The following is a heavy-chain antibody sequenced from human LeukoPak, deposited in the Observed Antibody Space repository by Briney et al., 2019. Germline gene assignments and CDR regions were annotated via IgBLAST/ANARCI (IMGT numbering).Heavy chain of an antibody. CDR2: IWYDGSNK. J-gene: IGHJ4*02. Sequence: GGSLRLSCAASGFTFSSYGMHWVRQAPGKGLEWVAVIWYDGSNKYYADSVKGRFTISRDNSKNTLYLQMNSLRAEDTAVYYCASQRGIAAAGYHFDYWGQGTLVTVSS. CDR3: ASQRGIAAAGYHFDY. CDR1: GFTFSSYG. V-gene: IGHV3-33*01. D-gene: IGHD6-13*01.